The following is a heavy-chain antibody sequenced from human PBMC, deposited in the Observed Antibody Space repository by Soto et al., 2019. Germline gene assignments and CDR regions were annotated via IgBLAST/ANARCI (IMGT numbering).Heavy chain of an antibody. V-gene: IGHV3-74*01. D-gene: IGHD1-26*01. CDR2: INNDGSST. CDR3: ARGGSGNYFNYFDY. J-gene: IGHJ4*02. CDR1: EFTFSSYW. Sequence: GGSLRLSCTASEFTFSSYWMHWARQAPGKGLVWVSHINNDGSSTNYEDSVKGRFTISRDNGKDTLYLQMNGLRAEDTAVYYCARGGSGNYFNYFDYWGQGTPVTVSS.